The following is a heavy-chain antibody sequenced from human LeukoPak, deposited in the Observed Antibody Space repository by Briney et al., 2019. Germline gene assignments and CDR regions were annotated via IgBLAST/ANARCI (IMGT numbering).Heavy chain of an antibody. CDR2: ISASGGNT. D-gene: IGHD6-19*01. Sequence: PGGSLRLSCAASGFTFSSYAMTWVRQAPGQGLEWVSAISASGGNTYYADSVKGRFTISRDNPKYTLHLQINSLRGEDTAVYYCAKDSSGVAATDYWGQGTLVTVSS. J-gene: IGHJ4*02. CDR1: GFTFSSYA. V-gene: IGHV3-23*01. CDR3: AKDSSGVAATDY.